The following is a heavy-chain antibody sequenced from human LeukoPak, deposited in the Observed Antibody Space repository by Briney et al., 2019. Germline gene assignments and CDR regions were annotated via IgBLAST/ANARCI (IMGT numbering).Heavy chain of an antibody. CDR3: ARALTRDALDL. Sequence: GGSLRLSCEASGFTFSSNWMHWIRQAPGKGLVWVSQINGDGSSTNYADSVKGRFTISRDNAQDSLYLQLNNLKAGDTAVYYCARALTRDALDLWGQGTMVTVSS. CDR2: INGDGSST. V-gene: IGHV3-74*01. J-gene: IGHJ3*01. CDR1: GFTFSSNW.